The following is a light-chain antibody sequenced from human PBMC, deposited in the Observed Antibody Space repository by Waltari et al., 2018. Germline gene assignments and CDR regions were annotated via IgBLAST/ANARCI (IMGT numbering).Light chain of an antibody. V-gene: IGLV2-23*02. CDR2: EVN. Sequence: QSALTQPASVSGTPGQSITISCTGTTSDVGNSDLVSWYQQHPGKAPKPLICEVNKRPSGVSSRFSGSKSGNTASLTISGLQAEDEADFYCCSYAGLGTYVFGSGTKVTVL. CDR1: TSDVGNSDL. J-gene: IGLJ1*01. CDR3: CSYAGLGTYV.